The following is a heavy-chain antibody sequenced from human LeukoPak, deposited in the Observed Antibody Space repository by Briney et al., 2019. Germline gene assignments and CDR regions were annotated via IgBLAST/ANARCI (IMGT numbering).Heavy chain of an antibody. CDR2: INPNSGGT. CDR3: ASRYGDYYYYGMDV. J-gene: IGHJ6*02. V-gene: IGHV1-2*04. Sequence: ASVKVSCKASGYTFTCYYMHWVRQAPGQGLEWMGWINPNSGGTNYAQKFQGWVTMTRDTSISTAYMELSRLRSDDTAVYYCASRYGDYYYYGMDVWGQGTTVTVSS. D-gene: IGHD4-17*01. CDR1: GYTFTCYY.